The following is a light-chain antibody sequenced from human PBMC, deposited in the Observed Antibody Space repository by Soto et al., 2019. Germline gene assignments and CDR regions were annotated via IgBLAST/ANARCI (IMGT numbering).Light chain of an antibody. V-gene: IGLV2-23*02. CDR3: CSYAGSSTYYV. CDR2: EVS. J-gene: IGLJ1*01. Sequence: ALTQPASVSGSPGQSITISCTGTSSDVGSYNLVSWYQQHPGKAPKLMIYEVSKRPSGVSNRFSGSKSGNTASLTISGLQAEDEADYYCCSYAGSSTYYVFGTGTKVTVL. CDR1: SSDVGSYNL.